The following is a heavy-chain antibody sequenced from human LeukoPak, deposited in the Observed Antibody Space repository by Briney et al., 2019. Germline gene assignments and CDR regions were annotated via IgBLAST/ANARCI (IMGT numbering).Heavy chain of an antibody. Sequence: GGSLRLSCAASGLTFSSYWMSWVRQAPGKGLEWAANIKQDGSGKYYADSVKGRFTISRDNAKSSLYLQMNSLRAEDTAVYYCARDLVNYDILTGYYSRNWYFDLWGRGTLVTVSS. V-gene: IGHV3-7*01. J-gene: IGHJ2*01. D-gene: IGHD3-9*01. CDR2: IKQDGSGK. CDR3: ARDLVNYDILTGYYSRNWYFDL. CDR1: GLTFSSYW.